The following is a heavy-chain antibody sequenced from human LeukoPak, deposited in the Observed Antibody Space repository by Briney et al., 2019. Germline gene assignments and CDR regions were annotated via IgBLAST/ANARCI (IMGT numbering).Heavy chain of an antibody. V-gene: IGHV3-23*01. Sequence: GGSLRLSCAASGFTFSNYAMSWVRQAPGKGLEWVSAISAVGGRTFYADSVMGRFTISRDNSMNTIYLQMNSLRAEDTAVYYCAKPYYYDSTDYYYPWDSSGQGTLVTVSS. CDR3: AKPYYYDSTDYYYPWDS. J-gene: IGHJ4*02. CDR2: ISAVGGRT. CDR1: GFTFSNYA. D-gene: IGHD3-22*01.